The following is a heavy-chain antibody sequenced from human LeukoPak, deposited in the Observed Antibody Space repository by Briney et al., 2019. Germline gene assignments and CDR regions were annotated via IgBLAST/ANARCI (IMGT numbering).Heavy chain of an antibody. J-gene: IGHJ6*03. D-gene: IGHD5-12*01. Sequence: GASVKVSCKASGYTFTSYDINWVRQATGQGLEWMGWMNPNSGNTGYAQKFQGRVTITRNASISTAYMELSSLRSEDTAVYYCAGCKGIVATIPYYYYYYMDVWGKGTTVTVSS. CDR1: GYTFTSYD. CDR3: AGCKGIVATIPYYYYYYMDV. CDR2: MNPNSGNT. V-gene: IGHV1-8*03.